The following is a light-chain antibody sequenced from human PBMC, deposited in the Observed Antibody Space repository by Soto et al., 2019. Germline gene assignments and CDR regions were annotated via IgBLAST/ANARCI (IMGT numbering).Light chain of an antibody. CDR2: AAS. CDR1: QSISSW. Sequence: DIQMTQSPSTLSASVGDRVTITCRASQSISSWLAWYQQKPGKAPKLLIYAASTLQSGVPSRFSGSGSGTDFTLTISSLQPDDSATYYCQPYNSYSRTFGQGTKVDIK. V-gene: IGKV1-5*01. CDR3: QPYNSYSRT. J-gene: IGKJ1*01.